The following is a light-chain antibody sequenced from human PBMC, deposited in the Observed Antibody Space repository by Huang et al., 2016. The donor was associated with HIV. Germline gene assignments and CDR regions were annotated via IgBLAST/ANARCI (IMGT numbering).Light chain of an antibody. CDR1: QGVSTK. Sequence: EIVMTQSPATLYVFPGERATLSCRASQGVSTKLSWYQQKSGQTPRLLIYGAATRAAGVPARFSGGGSGTEFTLTISSLQSEDFAVYYCQQYSKWPPYTFGQETRVEMK. J-gene: IGKJ2*01. CDR2: GAA. CDR3: QQYSKWPPYT. V-gene: IGKV3-15*01.